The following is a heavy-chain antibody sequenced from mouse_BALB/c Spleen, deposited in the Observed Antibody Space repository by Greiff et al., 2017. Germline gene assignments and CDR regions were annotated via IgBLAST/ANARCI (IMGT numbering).Heavy chain of an antibody. D-gene: IGHD1-1*01. Sequence: EVKLVESGGDLVKPGGSLKLSCAASGFTFSSYGLSWVRQTPDKRLEWVATISSGGSYTYYPDSVKGRFTISRDNAKNTLYLQMSSLKSEDTAMYYCATNYYGSSPYFDVWGAGTTVTVSS. CDR1: GFTFSSYG. V-gene: IGHV5-6*01. CDR2: ISSGGSYT. CDR3: ATNYYGSSPYFDV. J-gene: IGHJ1*01.